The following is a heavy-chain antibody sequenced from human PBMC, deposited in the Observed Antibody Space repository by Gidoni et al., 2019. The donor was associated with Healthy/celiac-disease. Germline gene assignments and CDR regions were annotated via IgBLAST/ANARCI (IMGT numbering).Heavy chain of an antibody. Sequence: QVQLVQSGAEVKKPGSSVKVSCKASGGTFSSYPISWVRQAPGQGLEWMGGIIPIFGTANYAQKFQGRVTITADESTSTAYMELSSLRSEDTAVYYWARDTKFGHACSSTSCYSGDYDAFDIWGQGTMVTVSS. J-gene: IGHJ3*02. CDR1: GGTFSSYP. CDR3: ARDTKFGHACSSTSCYSGDYDAFDI. V-gene: IGHV1-69*01. CDR2: IIPIFGTA. D-gene: IGHD2-2*01.